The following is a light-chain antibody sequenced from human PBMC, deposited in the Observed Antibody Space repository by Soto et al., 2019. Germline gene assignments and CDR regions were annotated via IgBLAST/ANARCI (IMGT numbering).Light chain of an antibody. CDR3: QQANSFPFT. J-gene: IGKJ3*01. CDR1: QGISSW. Sequence: DIQMTQSPSSVSASVGDRVTITCRAGQGISSWLAWDQQKPGKAPKLLIYAASNLQSGVPSRFSGSGSGTDFTLTISSLQPEDFATYYCQQANSFPFTFGPGTKVDIK. CDR2: AAS. V-gene: IGKV1-12*01.